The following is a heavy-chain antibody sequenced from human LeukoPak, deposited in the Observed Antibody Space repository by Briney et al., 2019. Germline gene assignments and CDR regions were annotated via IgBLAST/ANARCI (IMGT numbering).Heavy chain of an antibody. CDR3: ARGGYSSGWSRSAFDV. V-gene: IGHV3-48*02. D-gene: IGHD6-19*01. CDR1: GFTFTSYT. Sequence: GGSLRLSCAASGFTFTSYTMNWVRQAPGKGLEWVSYVSISSGSIYYADSVKGRFTISRDNAKNSLYLQMNSLRDEDTAMYYCARGGYSSGWSRSAFDVWGQGTMVTVSS. J-gene: IGHJ3*01. CDR2: VSISSGSI.